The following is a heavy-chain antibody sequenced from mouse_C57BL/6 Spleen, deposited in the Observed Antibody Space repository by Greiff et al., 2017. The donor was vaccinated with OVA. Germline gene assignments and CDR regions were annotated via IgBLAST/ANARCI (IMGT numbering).Heavy chain of an antibody. V-gene: IGHV2-5*01. CDR2: IWRGGST. Sequence: QVQLQQSGPGLVQPSQSLSITCTVSGFSLTSYGVHWVRQSPGKGLEWLGVIWRGGSTDYNAAFMSRLSITKDNSKSQVFFKMNSLQADDTAIYYCATPITTVVAYYAMDYWGQGTSVTVSS. CDR1: GFSLTSYG. D-gene: IGHD1-1*01. CDR3: ATPITTVVAYYAMDY. J-gene: IGHJ4*01.